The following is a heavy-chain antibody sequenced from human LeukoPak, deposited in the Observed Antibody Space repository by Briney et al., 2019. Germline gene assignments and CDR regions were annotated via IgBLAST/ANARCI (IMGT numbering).Heavy chain of an antibody. Sequence: GASVKVSCKAFGYTFSRYGVSWVRQAPGQGLEWIGWISGSNGNTNYAQNFQDRLTVTTDSSTSTAYMELRSLRSDDTAVYYCARDFYYGSGSYCFDYWGQGTLVTVSS. CDR2: ISGSNGNT. J-gene: IGHJ4*02. CDR3: ARDFYYGSGSYCFDY. D-gene: IGHD3-10*01. V-gene: IGHV1-18*01. CDR1: GYTFSRYG.